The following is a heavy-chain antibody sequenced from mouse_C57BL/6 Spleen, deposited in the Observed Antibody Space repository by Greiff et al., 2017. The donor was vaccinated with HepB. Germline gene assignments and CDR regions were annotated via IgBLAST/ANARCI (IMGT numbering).Heavy chain of an antibody. CDR3: TRKDCGRNYFDY. CDR1: GYTFTDYE. CDR2: IDPETGGT. V-gene: IGHV1-15*01. D-gene: IGHD1-1*01. Sequence: QVQLQQSGAELVRPGASVTLSCKASGYTFTDYEMHWVKQTPVHGLEWIGAIDPETGGTAYNQKFKGKATLTADKSSSTAYMELSSLTSEDSAVYYCTRKDCGRNYFDYWGQGTTLTVSS. J-gene: IGHJ2*01.